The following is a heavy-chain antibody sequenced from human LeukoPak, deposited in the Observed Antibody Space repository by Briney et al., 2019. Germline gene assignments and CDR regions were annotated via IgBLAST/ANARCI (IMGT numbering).Heavy chain of an antibody. CDR3: AKDSIPYNGRWDAFDI. D-gene: IGHD1-14*01. Sequence: GGSLRLSCVASGFTFSDYAMSWVRQAPEKGLEWVSSIHGGGGGAFYADSVKGRFTISRDDSRNTLYLQMNRLRVDDTAVYYCAKDSIPYNGRWDAFDIWGQGTVVTVSS. CDR2: IHGGGGGA. J-gene: IGHJ3*02. CDR1: GFTFSDYA. V-gene: IGHV3-23*01.